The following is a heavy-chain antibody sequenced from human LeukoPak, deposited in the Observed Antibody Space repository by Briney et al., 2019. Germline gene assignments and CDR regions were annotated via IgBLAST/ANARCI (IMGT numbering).Heavy chain of an antibody. CDR3: VPSANYYYFDY. J-gene: IGHJ4*02. CDR2: INPKSGGT. D-gene: IGHD4/OR15-4a*01. CDR1: GYPFTNYY. Sequence: GASVKVSCKTSGYPFTNYYMPWVRQAPGLGFEWMGWINPKSGGTSYPQKFQGRLTMTRDTSISTAYMELSRLGSDDTAVYYCVPSANYYYFDYWGQGTLVTVSS. V-gene: IGHV1-2*02.